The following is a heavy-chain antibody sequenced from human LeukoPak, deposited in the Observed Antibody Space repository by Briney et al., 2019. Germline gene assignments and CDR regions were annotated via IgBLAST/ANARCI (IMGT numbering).Heavy chain of an antibody. CDR1: GFTFDDYA. CDR2: ISWDGGST. CDR3: AKGGYYDILTGSNFDY. D-gene: IGHD3-9*01. J-gene: IGHJ4*02. V-gene: IGHV3-43D*03. Sequence: GGSLRLSCAASGFTFDDYAMHWVRQAPGKGLEWVSLISWDGGSTYYADSVKGRFTISRDNSKNSLYLQMNSLRAEDTALYYCAKGGYYDILTGSNFDYWGQGTLVTVSS.